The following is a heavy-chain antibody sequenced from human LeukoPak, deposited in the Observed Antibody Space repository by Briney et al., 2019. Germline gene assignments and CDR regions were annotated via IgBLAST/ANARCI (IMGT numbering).Heavy chain of an antibody. J-gene: IGHJ6*03. CDR3: ARGRKYQLLRDYYYYYMDV. CDR1: GYTFTSYD. V-gene: IGHV1-8*03. D-gene: IGHD2-2*01. CDR2: MNPNSGNT. Sequence: GASVKVSCKASGYTFTSYDINWVRQATGQGLEWMGWMNPNSGNTGYAQKFQGRVTITRNTSISTAYMELSSLRSEDTAVYYCARGRKYQLLRDYYYYYMDVWGKGTTVTVSS.